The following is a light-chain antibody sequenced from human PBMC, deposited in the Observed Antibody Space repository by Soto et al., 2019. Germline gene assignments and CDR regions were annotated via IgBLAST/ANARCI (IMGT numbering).Light chain of an antibody. J-gene: IGKJ5*01. CDR1: LSVSSR. V-gene: IGKV3-20*01. CDR3: QQYGASPIT. Sequence: VLTQSPGTLSLSTGERATLSCRSSLSVSSRLAWYQQRPGQAPRLLISGASSRATGVPDRFSGSGSGTDFTLTISRLEPEDFALYYCQQYGASPITVGQGTRLEIK. CDR2: GAS.